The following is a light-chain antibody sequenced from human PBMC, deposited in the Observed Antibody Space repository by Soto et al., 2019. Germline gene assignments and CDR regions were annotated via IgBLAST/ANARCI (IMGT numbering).Light chain of an antibody. Sequence: QSALTQPASVSGSPGQSITISCTGTRSDVGGYNYVSWYQHHPGKAPKLMIYEVSNRPSGVSNRFSGSKSGNTASLTISGLQAEDEADYYCSSYTSSRYVFGTGTKGTVL. CDR1: RSDVGGYNY. V-gene: IGLV2-14*01. CDR3: SSYTSSRYV. CDR2: EVS. J-gene: IGLJ1*01.